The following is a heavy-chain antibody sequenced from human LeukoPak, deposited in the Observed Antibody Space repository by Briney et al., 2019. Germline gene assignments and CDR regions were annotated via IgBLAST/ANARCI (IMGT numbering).Heavy chain of an antibody. D-gene: IGHD6-6*01. CDR1: GFTFSNAW. V-gene: IGHV3-15*01. J-gene: IGHJ6*03. CDR3: TTTGSSSSRGWYYYYYMDV. CDR2: IKSKTDGGTT. Sequence: PGGSLRLSCAASGFTFSNAWMSWVRQAPGKGVEWVGRIKSKTDGGTTDYAAPVKGRFTISRDDSKNTLYLQMNSLKTEDTAVYYCTTTGSSSSRGWYYYYYMDVWGKGTTVTVSS.